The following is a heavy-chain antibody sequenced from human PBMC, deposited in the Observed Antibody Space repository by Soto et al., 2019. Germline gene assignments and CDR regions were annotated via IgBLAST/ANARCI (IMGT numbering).Heavy chain of an antibody. CDR3: ARHSLALRKNNWFDP. CDR2: IFYLGSS. J-gene: IGHJ5*02. CDR1: GDSIISSDFY. D-gene: IGHD3-3*02. V-gene: IGHV4-39*01. Sequence: SETLSLTRTVSGDSIISSDFYWGWVRQAPGKGLEWIGSIFYLGSSYYNPSLKSRVTMSVDTSKNQFSLRLRSVTAADTALYFCARHSLALRKNNWFDPWGQGIMVT.